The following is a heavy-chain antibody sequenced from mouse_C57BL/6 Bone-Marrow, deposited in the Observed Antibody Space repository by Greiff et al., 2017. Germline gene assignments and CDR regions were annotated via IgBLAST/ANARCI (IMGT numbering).Heavy chain of an antibody. V-gene: IGHV5-6*01. CDR2: ISSGGSYT. D-gene: IGHD1-1*01. CDR3: ARHGHYYGSSYPFAY. Sequence: EVKLMESGGDLVKPGGSLKLSCAASGFTFSSYGMSWVRQTPDKRLEWVATISSGGSYTYYPDSVKGRFTISRDNAKNTLYLQMSSLKSEDTAMYYCARHGHYYGSSYPFAYWGQGTLVTVSA. J-gene: IGHJ3*01. CDR1: GFTFSSYG.